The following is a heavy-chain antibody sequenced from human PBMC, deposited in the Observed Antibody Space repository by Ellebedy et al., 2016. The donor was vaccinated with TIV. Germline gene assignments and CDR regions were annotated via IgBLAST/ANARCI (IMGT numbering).Heavy chain of an antibody. CDR1: GGSISSYY. Sequence: SETLSLTXTVSGGSISSYYWSWIRQPPGKGLEWIGYIYYSGSTNYNPSLKSRVTISVDTSKNQFSLKLSSVTAADTAVYYCARGSYYDINYWGQGTLVTVSS. CDR3: ARGSYYDINY. V-gene: IGHV4-59*01. D-gene: IGHD3-9*01. J-gene: IGHJ4*02. CDR2: IYYSGST.